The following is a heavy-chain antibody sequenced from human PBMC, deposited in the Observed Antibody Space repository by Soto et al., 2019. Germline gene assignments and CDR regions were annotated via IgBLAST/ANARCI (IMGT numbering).Heavy chain of an antibody. Sequence: GGSLRLSCSASGFTFSSYTLHWVRQAPGKGLEYVSAISSNGLNTYYADSVKGRFTISRDNSKNTLYLQMSSLRTEDTAVYYCVKDGINYYDSSGYWGYWGQGTQVTVSS. CDR1: GFTFSSYT. CDR3: VKDGINYYDSSGYWGY. J-gene: IGHJ4*02. V-gene: IGHV3-64D*06. D-gene: IGHD3-22*01. CDR2: ISSNGLNT.